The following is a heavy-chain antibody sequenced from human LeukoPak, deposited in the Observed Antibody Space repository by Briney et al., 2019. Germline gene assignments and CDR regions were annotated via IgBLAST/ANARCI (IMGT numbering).Heavy chain of an antibody. Sequence: ASVKVSCKASGYTFTSYDINWVRQATGQELEWMGWMNPNSGNTGYAQKFQGRVTMTRNTSISTAYMELSSLRSEDTAVYYCARGSKKFGGSCYHYWGQGTLVTVSS. CDR3: ARGSKKFGGSCYHY. CDR1: GYTFTSYD. D-gene: IGHD2-15*01. CDR2: MNPNSGNT. J-gene: IGHJ4*02. V-gene: IGHV1-8*01.